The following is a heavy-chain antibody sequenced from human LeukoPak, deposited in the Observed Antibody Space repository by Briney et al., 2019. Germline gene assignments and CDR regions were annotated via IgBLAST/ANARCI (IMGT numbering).Heavy chain of an antibody. Sequence: PGGSLRLSCAVSGLTFSNAWMSWVRQAPGKGLEWVGRIKSTTVDGTPEYAAPVKGRFTISRDDSKNTVYLQMNSLKTEDTAVYYCTTGPGNSGYWAQGTLVTVSS. V-gene: IGHV3-15*01. J-gene: IGHJ4*02. CDR1: GLTFSNAW. CDR3: TTGPGNSGY. D-gene: IGHD4-23*01. CDR2: IKSTTVDGTP.